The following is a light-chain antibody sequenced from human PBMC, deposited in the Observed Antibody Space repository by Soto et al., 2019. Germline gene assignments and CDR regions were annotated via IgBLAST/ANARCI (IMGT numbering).Light chain of an antibody. Sequence: QSALAQPPSASGSPGQSVTISCTGTKNDIGVYDFVSWYQHHPGKAPRLIIYEVVQRPSGVPDRFSGSKSGNTASLTISGLQAEDEADYYCSSYTITSTYVFGTGTKVTVL. CDR3: SSYTITSTYV. CDR2: EVV. CDR1: KNDIGVYDF. J-gene: IGLJ1*01. V-gene: IGLV2-18*02.